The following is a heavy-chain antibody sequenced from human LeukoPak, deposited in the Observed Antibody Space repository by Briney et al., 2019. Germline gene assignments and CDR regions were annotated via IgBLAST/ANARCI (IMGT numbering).Heavy chain of an antibody. D-gene: IGHD3-22*01. CDR2: ISYDGSNK. CDR3: AKDLFAEYYYDSSGYSPTDC. J-gene: IGHJ4*02. CDR1: GFTFSSYG. V-gene: IGHV3-30*18. Sequence: GGSLRLSCAASGFTFSSYGMHWVRQAPGKGLEWVAVISYDGSNKYYADSVKGRFTISRDNSKNTLYLQMNSLRAEDTAVYHCAKDLFAEYYYDSSGYSPTDCWGQGTLVTVSS.